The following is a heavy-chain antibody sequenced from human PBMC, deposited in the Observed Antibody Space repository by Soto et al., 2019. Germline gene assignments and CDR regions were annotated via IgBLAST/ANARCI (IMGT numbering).Heavy chain of an antibody. V-gene: IGHV3-74*01. CDR3: ARGTVPPGRVDY. Sequence: SVRLSCAAYGFTLSSCWMHWVRHGPRQGLVWVSRISSDGSSTSYADSVKGRFTISRDNAKNTLYLQMKSLRAEDTAVYYFARGTVPPGRVDYSGPAPLLSVFS. D-gene: IGHD2-2*01. CDR2: ISSDGSST. J-gene: IGHJ4*02. CDR1: GFTLSSCW.